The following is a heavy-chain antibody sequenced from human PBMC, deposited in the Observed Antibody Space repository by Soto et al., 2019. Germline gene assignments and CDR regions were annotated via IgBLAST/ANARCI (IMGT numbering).Heavy chain of an antibody. Sequence: EVQLVESGGGLVQPGGSLRLSCAASGFTFSRYWMSWVRQAPGKGLEWVANIKQDGGEKYSVDSVKGRFTISRDNAKNLLFLQMKSLPAEDTAVYYCATLSINGDMDVWGQGATVTVS. J-gene: IGHJ6*02. CDR3: ATLSINGDMDV. CDR1: GFTFSRYW. D-gene: IGHD3-3*02. CDR2: IKQDGGEK. V-gene: IGHV3-7*01.